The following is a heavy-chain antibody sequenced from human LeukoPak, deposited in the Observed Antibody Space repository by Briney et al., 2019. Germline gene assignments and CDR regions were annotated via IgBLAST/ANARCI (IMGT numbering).Heavy chain of an antibody. CDR2: ISYDGSNK. CDR1: GFTFSSYA. J-gene: IGHJ5*02. Sequence: GGSLRLSCAASGFTFSSYAMHWVRQAPGKGLEWVAVISYDGSNKYYADSVKGRFTISRDNSKNTLYLQMNSLRAEDTAVYYCAREDGEYCSSTSCYRNWFDPWGQGTLVTVSS. V-gene: IGHV3-30-3*01. CDR3: AREDGEYCSSTSCYRNWFDP. D-gene: IGHD2-2*01.